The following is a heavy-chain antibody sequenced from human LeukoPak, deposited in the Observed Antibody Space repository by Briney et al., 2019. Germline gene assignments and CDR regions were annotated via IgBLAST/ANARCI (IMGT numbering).Heavy chain of an antibody. J-gene: IGHJ4*02. CDR3: ARGRIAAAGTYYFDY. Sequence: GASVKVSCKASGYTFTSYYMHWVRQAPGQGLEWMGIINPSGGSTSYAQKFQGRVTMTRDTSTSTVYMELSSPRSEDTAVYYCARGRIAAAGTYYFDYWGQGTLVTVSS. CDR2: INPSGGST. CDR1: GYTFTSYY. V-gene: IGHV1-46*01. D-gene: IGHD6-13*01.